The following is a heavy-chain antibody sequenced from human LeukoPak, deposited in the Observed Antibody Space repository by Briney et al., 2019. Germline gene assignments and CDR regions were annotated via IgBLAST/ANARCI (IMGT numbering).Heavy chain of an antibody. D-gene: IGHD6-25*01. J-gene: IGHJ6*03. Sequence: SVKVSCKASGGTFSSYAISWVRQAPGQGLEWMGRIIPIFGTANYAQKFQGRVTITTDESTSTAYMELRSLRSEDTAVYYCARVLIQRLRSNVRRYYYYYYMDVWGKGTTVTVSS. V-gene: IGHV1-69*05. CDR3: ARVLIQRLRSNVRRYYYYYYMDV. CDR2: IIPIFGTA. CDR1: GGTFSSYA.